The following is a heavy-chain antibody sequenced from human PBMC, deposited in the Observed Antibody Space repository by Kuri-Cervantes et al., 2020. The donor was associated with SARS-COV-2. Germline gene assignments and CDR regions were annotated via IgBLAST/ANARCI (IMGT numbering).Heavy chain of an antibody. D-gene: IGHD3-16*01. J-gene: IGHJ5*02. CDR2: IYHSGST. CDR1: GYSISSVYY. Sequence: SESLSLTCAVSGYSISSVYYWGWIRQPPGKGLEWIASIYHSGSTYYNPSLKSRVTISVDTSKNQSSLRLRSVTAADTAVYYCARRQPTVFGAADWFDPWGRGTLVTVSS. CDR3: ARRQPTVFGAADWFDP. V-gene: IGHV4-38-2*01.